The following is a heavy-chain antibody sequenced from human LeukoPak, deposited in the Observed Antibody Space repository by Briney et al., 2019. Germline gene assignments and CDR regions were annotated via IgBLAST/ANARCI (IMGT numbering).Heavy chain of an antibody. J-gene: IGHJ6*03. CDR2: IHYSGIP. V-gene: IGHV4-59*12. CDR1: GGSISSYY. Sequence: SETLSLTCTVSGGSISSYYWSWIRQPPGKGLEWIGYIHYSGIPNYNPSLRSRVTISLDTSRKQFSLKLTSVTAADTAVYYCARDGSSWSSYYYMDVWGKGTTVTVSS. CDR3: ARDGSSWSSYYYMDV. D-gene: IGHD6-13*01.